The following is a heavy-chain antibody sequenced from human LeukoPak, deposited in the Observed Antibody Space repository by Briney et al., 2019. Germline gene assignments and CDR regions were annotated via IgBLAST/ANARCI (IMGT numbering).Heavy chain of an antibody. J-gene: IGHJ4*02. CDR2: ISGSGGGT. CDR3: AKDSSSWYAYFDY. V-gene: IGHV3-23*01. Sequence: GGSLRLSCAASGFTFSSYAMSWVRQAPGKGLEWVSSISGSGGGTYYADSVKGRFTISRDNSKNTLYLQMSSLRAEDTAVYYCAKDSSSWYAYFDYWGQGTLVTVSS. CDR1: GFTFSSYA. D-gene: IGHD6-19*01.